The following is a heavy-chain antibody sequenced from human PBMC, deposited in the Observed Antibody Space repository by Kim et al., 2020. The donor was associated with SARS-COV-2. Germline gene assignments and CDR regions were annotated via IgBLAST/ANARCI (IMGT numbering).Heavy chain of an antibody. CDR1: GGSIRTAGFY. Sequence: SETLSLTCTVSGGSIRTAGFYWNWIRQRPGRGLEWIAYIYYPGTTEYNPSLKSRLTISVDTSRNQFSLRLTSVTAADTAIYYCARGTSGMDVWGQGTTVTVSS. J-gene: IGHJ6*02. V-gene: IGHV4-31*03. CDR3: ARGTSGMDV. CDR2: IYYPGTT.